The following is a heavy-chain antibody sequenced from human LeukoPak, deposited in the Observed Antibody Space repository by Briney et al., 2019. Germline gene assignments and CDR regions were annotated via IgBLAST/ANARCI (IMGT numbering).Heavy chain of an antibody. J-gene: IGHJ4*02. D-gene: IGHD2-2*01. CDR2: ISYDGSNK. V-gene: IGHV3-30*03. CDR1: GFTFSSYG. CDR3: AGRTYHFDY. Sequence: GRSLRLSCAASGFTFSSYGMHWVRQAPGKGLEWVAVISYDGSNKYYADSVKGRFTMSRDNSKNTLYMQMNSVGAEGTAVYYCAGRTYHFDYWGQGTLVTVSS.